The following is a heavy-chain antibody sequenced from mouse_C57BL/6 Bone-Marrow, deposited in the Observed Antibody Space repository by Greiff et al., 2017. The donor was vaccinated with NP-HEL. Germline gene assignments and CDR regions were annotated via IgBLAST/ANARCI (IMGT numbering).Heavy chain of an antibody. CDR2: INPYNGGT. D-gene: IGHD1-1*01. CDR1: GYTFTDYY. Sequence: EVKLVESGPVLVKPGASVKMSCKASGYTFTDYYMNWVKQSHGKSLEWIGVINPYNGGTSYNQKFKGKATLTVDKSSSTAYMELNSLTSEDSAVYYCARPHYYGSSFLVWGTGTTVTVSS. J-gene: IGHJ1*03. CDR3: ARPHYYGSSFLV. V-gene: IGHV1-19*01.